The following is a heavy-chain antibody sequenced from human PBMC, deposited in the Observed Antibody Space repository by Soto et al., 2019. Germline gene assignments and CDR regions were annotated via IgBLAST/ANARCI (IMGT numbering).Heavy chain of an antibody. CDR2: IDPSGGGT. V-gene: IGHV1-46*01. D-gene: IGHD2-15*01. CDR3: ARDRVDCSGGNCWRSVEDT. Sequence: QVQLVQSGAEVKKPGASVKVSCKASGYTFTSYYMHWERQAPGQGLEWMGIIDPSGGGTSYAQKFQGRLTMTGDTATSTGYMELSSLRSEDTAVYYCARDRVDCSGGNCWRSVEDTWGQGTLVTVSS. CDR1: GYTFTSYY. J-gene: IGHJ5*02.